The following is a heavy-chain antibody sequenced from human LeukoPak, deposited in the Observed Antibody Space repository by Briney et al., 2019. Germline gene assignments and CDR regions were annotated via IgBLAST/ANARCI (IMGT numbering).Heavy chain of an antibody. CDR2: IHYDGSDK. CDR3: AKDLGNSSDY. Sequence: GGSLRLSCAASGFTFSGYGMHWVRQAPGKGLEWVAFIHYDGSDKYYADSVKGRFTISRDNSKNTLYLQMNSLRAEDTAVYYCAKDLGNSSDYWGQGTLVTVSS. D-gene: IGHD4-23*01. J-gene: IGHJ4*02. CDR1: GFTFSGYG. V-gene: IGHV3-30*02.